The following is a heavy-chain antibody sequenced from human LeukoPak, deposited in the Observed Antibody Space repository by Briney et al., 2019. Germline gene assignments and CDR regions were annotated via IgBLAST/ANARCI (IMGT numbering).Heavy chain of an antibody. CDR2: ISSSGFI. CDR1: GFTFTAFT. D-gene: IGHD4-11*01. CDR3: VKGDVTTDSNYFDY. V-gene: IGHV3-69-1*01. J-gene: IGHJ4*02. Sequence: RTGGSLRLSCAASGFTFTAFTINWVRQAPGKGLEWVSSISSSGFIYFADSLKGRFTISRDNSKNTLYLQMNSLRTEDTAVYYCVKGDVTTDSNYFDYWGQGTLVTVSS.